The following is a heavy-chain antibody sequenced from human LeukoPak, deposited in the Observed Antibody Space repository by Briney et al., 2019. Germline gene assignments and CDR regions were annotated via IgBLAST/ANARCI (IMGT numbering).Heavy chain of an antibody. V-gene: IGHV4-34*01. CDR1: GGSFRGYY. CDR2: INHSGST. CDR3: ARLSWHCSSTSCPASMDV. Sequence: SETLSLTCAVYGGSFRGYYWSWIRQPPGKGLEWIGEINHSGSTNYNPSLKSRVTISVDTSKNQFSLKLSSVTAADTAVYYCARLSWHCSSTSCPASMDVWGKGTTVTVSS. D-gene: IGHD2-2*01. J-gene: IGHJ6*03.